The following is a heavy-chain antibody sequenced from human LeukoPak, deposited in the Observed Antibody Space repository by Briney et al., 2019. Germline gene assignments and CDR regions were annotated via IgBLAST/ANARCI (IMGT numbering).Heavy chain of an antibody. D-gene: IGHD2-21*01. CDR2: ISANDGKT. J-gene: IGHJ5*02. CDR3: AREDWQT. Sequence: ASVKVSCKASGFVFTSYGFTWVRQAPGQGLEWMGWISANDGKTHYSEKHQGRVTMSTDTVTSTAYMELRSLRAEDTAVYYCAREDWQTWGQGTLVTVSS. V-gene: IGHV1-18*01. CDR1: GFVFTSYG.